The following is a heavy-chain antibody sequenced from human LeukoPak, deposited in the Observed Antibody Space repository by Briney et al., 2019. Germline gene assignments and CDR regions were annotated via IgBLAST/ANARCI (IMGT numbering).Heavy chain of an antibody. CDR2: IYYSGST. D-gene: IGHD4-17*01. CDR3: ARDPLSWAYGDSNDY. Sequence: PSETLSLTCTVSGGSISSSSYYWGWIRQPPGKGLEWIGTIYYSGSTYYNPSLKSRVTISLDTSNNRFSLKLSSVTAADTAVYYCARDPLSWAYGDSNDYWGQGTLVTVSS. V-gene: IGHV4-39*07. CDR1: GGSISSSSYY. J-gene: IGHJ4*02.